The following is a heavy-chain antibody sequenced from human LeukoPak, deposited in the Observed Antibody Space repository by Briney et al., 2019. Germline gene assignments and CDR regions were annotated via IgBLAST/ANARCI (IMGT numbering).Heavy chain of an antibody. CDR2: IYPGDSDT. CDR3: ARYTGYSSGWYVPYYFDY. D-gene: IGHD6-19*01. Sequence: GESLKISCKGSGYSFTSYWIGWVRHMPGKGLEWMGIIYPGDSDTRYSPSFQGQVTISADKSISTAYLQWSSLKASDTAMYYCARYTGYSSGWYVPYYFDYWGQGTLVTVSS. V-gene: IGHV5-51*01. CDR1: GYSFTSYW. J-gene: IGHJ4*02.